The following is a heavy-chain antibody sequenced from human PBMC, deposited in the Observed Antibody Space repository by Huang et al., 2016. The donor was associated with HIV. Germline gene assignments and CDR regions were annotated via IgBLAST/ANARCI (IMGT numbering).Heavy chain of an antibody. V-gene: IGHV3-74*01. CDR3: ARADYGDYDFDY. D-gene: IGHD4-17*01. Sequence: EVQLVESGGGLVQPGGSLRLSCAASEFTFSKYWRHWVRQAQGKGGVWVSRVNTDGSHTNYADSVKGRFTISRDNAKKTLYLQLNSLRAEDTAVYYCARADYGDYDFDYWGQGTLVTVSS. CDR2: VNTDGSHT. CDR1: EFTFSKYW. J-gene: IGHJ4*02.